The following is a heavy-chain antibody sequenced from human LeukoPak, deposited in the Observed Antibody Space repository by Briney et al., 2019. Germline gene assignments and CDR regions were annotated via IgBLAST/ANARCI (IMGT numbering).Heavy chain of an antibody. D-gene: IGHD2-8*01. CDR2: FTRNDETT. J-gene: IGHJ4*02. V-gene: IGHV3-23*01. CDR1: GFSCSNWA. Sequence: GGSLRLSCEASGFSCSNWAMSWVRQAPGKGLEWVSGFTRNDETTSYADSVKGRFTISRDNSKNTLFLQMSSRRAEDTAVYYCAKVKVVGYSTFDYWGQGALVTVSS. CDR3: AKVKVVGYSTFDY.